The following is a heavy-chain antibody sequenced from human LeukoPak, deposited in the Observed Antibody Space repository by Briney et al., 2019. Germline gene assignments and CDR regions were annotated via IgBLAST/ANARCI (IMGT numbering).Heavy chain of an antibody. CDR2: INPSAGST. D-gene: IGHD6-13*01. Sequence: ASVKVSCKASGYTFTSYYMHWVLQAPGQGLEWMGIINPSAGSTSYAQKVQVRVTMTRDTSTSTVYMELSSLRSEDTAVYYCARDLYSRNRKYYIDYWGQGTLVTVSS. V-gene: IGHV1-46*01. CDR3: ARDLYSRNRKYYIDY. CDR1: GYTFTSYY. J-gene: IGHJ4*02.